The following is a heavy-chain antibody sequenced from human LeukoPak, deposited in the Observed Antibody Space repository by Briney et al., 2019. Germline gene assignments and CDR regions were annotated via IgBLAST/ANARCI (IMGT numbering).Heavy chain of an antibody. D-gene: IGHD2-8*01. V-gene: IGHV4-34*01. CDR1: GGSFSGYY. CDR2: INHSGST. Sequence: SETLSLTCAVYGGSFSGYYWSWIRQPPGKGLEWIGEINHSGSTNYNPSLKSRVTISVDTSKNQFSLKLSSVTAADTAVYYCARVNMLASREFDYWGQGTLVTVSS. CDR3: ARVNMLASREFDY. J-gene: IGHJ4*02.